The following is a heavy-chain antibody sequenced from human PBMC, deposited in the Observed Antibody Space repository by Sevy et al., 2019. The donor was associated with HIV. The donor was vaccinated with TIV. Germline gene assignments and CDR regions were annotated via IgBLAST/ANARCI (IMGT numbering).Heavy chain of an antibody. CDR2: IHYSGRT. V-gene: IGHV4-59*01. Sequence: SETLSLTCTVSGGSITTYYWSWIRQPPGKGLEWIGYIHYSGRTNYNPYLKSRLTISVDTSKNQFSLKLTSVTAADTAVYYCVREATGAFDYWGQGTLVTVSS. J-gene: IGHJ4*02. D-gene: IGHD5-12*01. CDR1: GGSITTYY. CDR3: VREATGAFDY.